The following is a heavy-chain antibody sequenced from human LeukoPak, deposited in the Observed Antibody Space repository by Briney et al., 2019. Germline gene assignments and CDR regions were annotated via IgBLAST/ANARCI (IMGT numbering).Heavy chain of an antibody. CDR3: ARCQGYYYYMDV. CDR2: IYYSGNT. V-gene: IGHV4-39*07. Sequence: SETLSLTCTVSGGSISSSSYYWGWIRQPPGKGLEWIGSIYYSGNTYYSPSLKSRVTISVDTSKNQFSLELSSVTAADTAVYYCARCQGYYYYMDVWGKGTTVTVSS. J-gene: IGHJ6*03. CDR1: GGSISSSSYY.